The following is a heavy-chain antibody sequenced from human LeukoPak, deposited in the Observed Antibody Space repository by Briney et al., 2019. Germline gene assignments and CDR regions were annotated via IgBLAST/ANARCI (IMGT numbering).Heavy chain of an antibody. D-gene: IGHD2-15*01. J-gene: IGHJ3*02. CDR3: AKVPGYCSGGSCPGAFDI. Sequence: GSLRLSCAASGFTFSSYAMSWVRQAPGKGLEWVSAISGSGGSTYYADSVKGRFTISRDNSKNTLYLQMNSLRAEDTAVYYCAKVPGYCSGGSCPGAFDIWGQGTMVTVSS. V-gene: IGHV3-23*01. CDR2: ISGSGGST. CDR1: GFTFSSYA.